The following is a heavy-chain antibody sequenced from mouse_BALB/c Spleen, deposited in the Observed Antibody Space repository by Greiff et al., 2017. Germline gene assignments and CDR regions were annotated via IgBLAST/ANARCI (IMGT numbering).Heavy chain of an antibody. CDR1: GYTFTDYN. D-gene: IGHD1-2*01. CDR2: IYPYNGGT. Sequence: EVQLQQSGPELVKPGASVKISCKASGYTFTDYNMHWVKQSHGKSLEWIGYIYPYNGGTGYNQKFKSKATLTVDNSSSTAYMELRSLTSEDSAVYYCARIHYYGLYAMDYWGQGTSVTVSA. J-gene: IGHJ4*01. CDR3: ARIHYYGLYAMDY. V-gene: IGHV1S29*02.